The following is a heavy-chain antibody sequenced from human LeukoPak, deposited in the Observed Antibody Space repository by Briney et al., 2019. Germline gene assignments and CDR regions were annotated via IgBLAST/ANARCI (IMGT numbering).Heavy chain of an antibody. CDR1: GGSISSDDYY. CDR2: IYYSGST. J-gene: IGHJ3*02. V-gene: IGHV4-30-4*01. CDR3: ARADKKDAFDI. Sequence: SETLSLTCTVSGGSISSDDYYWSWMRQPPGKGLEWIGYIYYSGSTYYNPSLKSRVTISVDTSKNQFSLKLSSVTAADTAVYYCARADKKDAFDIWGQGTMVTVSS.